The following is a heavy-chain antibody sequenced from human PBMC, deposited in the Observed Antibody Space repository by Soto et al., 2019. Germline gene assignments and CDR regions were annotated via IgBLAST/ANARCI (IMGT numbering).Heavy chain of an antibody. CDR2: ISAYNGNT. CDR1: GYTFTSYG. Sequence: GASVKVSCKASGYTFTSYGISWVRQAPGQGLEWMGWISAYNGNTNHAQKLQGRVTMTTDTSTSTAYMELRSLRSDDTAVYYCAREWYYYDSSGSGALDYWGQGTLVTVSS. CDR3: AREWYYYDSSGSGALDY. D-gene: IGHD3-22*01. V-gene: IGHV1-18*01. J-gene: IGHJ4*02.